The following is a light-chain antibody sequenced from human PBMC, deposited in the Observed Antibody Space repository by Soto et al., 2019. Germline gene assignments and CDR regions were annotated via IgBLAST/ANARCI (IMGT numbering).Light chain of an antibody. CDR1: QSVSSY. J-gene: IGKJ2*01. CDR3: QQRFNWPRFT. Sequence: EIVLTQSPATLSLCPGERATLSCRASQSVSSYLAWYQQKPGQAPRLLIYDASNRATGIPARFSGGGSGTDFTLTISSLEPEDFAVYYCQQRFNWPRFTFGQGTKLEIK. CDR2: DAS. V-gene: IGKV3-11*01.